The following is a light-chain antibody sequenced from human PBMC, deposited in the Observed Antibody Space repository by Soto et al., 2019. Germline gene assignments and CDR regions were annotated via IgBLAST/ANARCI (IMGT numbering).Light chain of an antibody. Sequence: IVLTQSPATLSLSPGERATLSCRASQSVSSYLAWYQQKPGQAPRLLLYDASNRATGIPARFSGSGSGTDFSLTIGSLEPEDLAVYYCQQRSNWHPFTFGPGTKVDIK. CDR3: QQRSNWHPFT. J-gene: IGKJ3*01. V-gene: IGKV3-11*01. CDR2: DAS. CDR1: QSVSSY.